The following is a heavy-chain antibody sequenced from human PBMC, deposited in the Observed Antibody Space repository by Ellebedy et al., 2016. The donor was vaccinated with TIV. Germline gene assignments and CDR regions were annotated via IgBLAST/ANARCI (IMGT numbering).Heavy chain of an antibody. CDR3: ARGIAAAGTSAFDI. D-gene: IGHD6-13*01. Sequence: MPSETLSLTCTVSGGSLHSSSNYYWGWIRQSPGKGLEWIGSVYYSGSTYYHPSLKSRVTMSVDTSKNQFSLRLSSVTAADTAVYYCARGIAAAGTSAFDIWGQGTMVTVSS. J-gene: IGHJ3*02. V-gene: IGHV4-39*01. CDR2: VYYSGST. CDR1: GGSLHSSSNYY.